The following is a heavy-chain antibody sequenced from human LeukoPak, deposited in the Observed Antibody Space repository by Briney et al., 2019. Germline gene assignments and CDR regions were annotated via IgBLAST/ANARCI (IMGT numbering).Heavy chain of an antibody. CDR3: ARDFFHSSESRPFDY. J-gene: IGHJ4*02. CDR2: IFSRSESI. Sequence: GGSLRLSCAASGFTFGAYTINWVRQALGKGLEWVSCIFSRSESILYADSVKGRFTISRDNAKNLLYLQMDSLRVEDTAVYYCARDFFHSSESRPFDYWGQGTLVTASS. CDR1: GFTFGAYT. D-gene: IGHD3-22*01. V-gene: IGHV3-21*06.